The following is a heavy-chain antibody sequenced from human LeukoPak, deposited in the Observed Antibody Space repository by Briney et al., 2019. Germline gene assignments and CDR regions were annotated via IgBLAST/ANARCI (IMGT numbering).Heavy chain of an antibody. CDR2: IYPGDSDT. CDR3: ARRGITMVRGVINNAFDI. Sequence: GESLKISCKGSGYSFTSYWIGWVRQMPGKGLEWMGIIYPGDSDTRYSPSFQGQVTVSADKSISTAYLQWSSLMASDTAMYYCARRGITMVRGVINNAFDIWGQGTMVTVSS. D-gene: IGHD3-10*01. CDR1: GYSFTSYW. J-gene: IGHJ3*02. V-gene: IGHV5-51*01.